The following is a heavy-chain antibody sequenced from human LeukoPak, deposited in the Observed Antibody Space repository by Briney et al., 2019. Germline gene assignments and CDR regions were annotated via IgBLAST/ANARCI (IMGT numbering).Heavy chain of an antibody. D-gene: IGHD1-26*01. J-gene: IGHJ3*02. CDR1: GGSISSSNW. V-gene: IGHV4-4*02. CDR2: IYHSGST. Sequence: SETLSLTCAVSGGSISSSNWWSWVRQPPGKGLEWIGEIYHSGSTNYNPSLKSRVTISVDTSKNQFSLKLSSVTAADTAVYYCARWRRAGSYDGWDAFDIWGQGTMVTVSS. CDR3: ARWRRAGSYDGWDAFDI.